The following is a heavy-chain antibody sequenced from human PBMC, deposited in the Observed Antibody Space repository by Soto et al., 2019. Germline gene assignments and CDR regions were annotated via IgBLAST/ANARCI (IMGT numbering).Heavy chain of an antibody. D-gene: IGHD2-21*02. J-gene: IGHJ4*02. V-gene: IGHV3-15*01. CDR1: GFTFSGAW. CDR3: TTCNAVVIVTANRFDY. Sequence: GGSLRLSCAASGFTFSGAWMSWVRQAPGKGLEWVGRIKSKTEGGTTDYAAPVKGRFTISRDDSKNTLYLQMNSLKTEDTAVYYCTTCNAVVIVTANRFDYWGQGTLVTVYS. CDR2: IKSKTEGGTT.